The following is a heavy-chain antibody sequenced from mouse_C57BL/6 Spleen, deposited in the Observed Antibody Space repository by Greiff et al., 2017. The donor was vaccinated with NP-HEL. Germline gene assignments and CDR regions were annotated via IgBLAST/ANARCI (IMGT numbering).Heavy chain of an antibody. Sequence: QVQLQQSGAELVRPGASVKMSCKASGYTFTSYNMPWVKQTPRQGLEWIGAIYPGNGDTSYNQKFKGKATLTVDKSSSTAYMQLSSLTSEDSAVYFGARGRDSSGYGFAYWGQGTLVTVSA. D-gene: IGHD3-2*02. J-gene: IGHJ3*01. CDR1: GYTFTSYN. CDR2: IYPGNGDT. V-gene: IGHV1-12*01. CDR3: ARGRDSSGYGFAY.